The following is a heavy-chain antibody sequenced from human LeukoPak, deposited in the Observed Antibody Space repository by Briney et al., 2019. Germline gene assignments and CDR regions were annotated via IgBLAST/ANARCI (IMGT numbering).Heavy chain of an antibody. V-gene: IGHV3-66*01. CDR1: GFTVSSNY. J-gene: IGHJ4*02. CDR2: IFSGGST. D-gene: IGHD6-19*01. CDR3: ARGPVAATGPWDY. Sequence: PGGSLRLSCAASGFTVSSNYMSWVRQAPGKGLEWVSLIFSGGSTFYADSVKGRFTISRDNSKNTLYLQMNSLRADDTAVFYCARGPVAATGPWDYWGQGTLLTVSS.